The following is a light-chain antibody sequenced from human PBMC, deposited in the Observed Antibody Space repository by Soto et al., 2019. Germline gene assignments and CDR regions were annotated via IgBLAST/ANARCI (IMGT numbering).Light chain of an antibody. CDR2: EVS. J-gene: IGLJ2*01. CDR1: SSDVGGYNY. Sequence: QYALTQPASVSGSPGQSITISCTGTSSDVGGYNYVSWCQQHPGKAPKLMIYEVSNRPSGVSNRFSGSKSGNTASLTISGLQAEDEADYYCSSYTSSSTVVFGGGTKLTVL. V-gene: IGLV2-14*01. CDR3: SSYTSSSTVV.